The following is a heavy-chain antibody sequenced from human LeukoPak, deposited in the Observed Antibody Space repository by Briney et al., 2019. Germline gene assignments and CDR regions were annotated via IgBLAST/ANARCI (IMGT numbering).Heavy chain of an antibody. CDR3: ARVQPDYYDSSGYQAYYFDY. J-gene: IGHJ4*02. CDR2: IYTGGST. Sequence: GGSLRLSCAASGFTVSSNYMSWVRQAPGKGLEWVSVIYTGGSTYYADSVKGRFTISRANSKNTLYLQMTSLRAEDTAVYYCARVQPDYYDSSGYQAYYFDYWGQGTLVTVSS. D-gene: IGHD3-22*01. CDR1: GFTVSSNY. V-gene: IGHV3-53*01.